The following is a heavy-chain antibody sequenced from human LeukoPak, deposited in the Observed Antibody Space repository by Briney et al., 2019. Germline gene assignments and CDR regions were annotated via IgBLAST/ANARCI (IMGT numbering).Heavy chain of an antibody. CDR3: ASSTTVTTYAFDI. J-gene: IGHJ3*02. V-gene: IGHV4-59*03. CDR1: GGSISSYY. Sequence: PSETLPLTCTVSGGSISSYYWSWIRQSPGKGLEWIGYIYYSGGTNYNPSLKSRVTISVDTSKNQFSLKLSSVTAADTAVYYCASSTTVTTYAFDIWGQGTMVTVSS. D-gene: IGHD4-17*01. CDR2: IYYSGGT.